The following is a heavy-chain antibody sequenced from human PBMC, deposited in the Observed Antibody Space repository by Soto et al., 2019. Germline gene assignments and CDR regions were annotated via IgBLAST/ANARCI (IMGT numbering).Heavy chain of an antibody. Sequence: PGGSLRLSCAVSGFTFNHYAMSWVRQAPGKGLEWVSTISGSLGSAYYAASVEGRFTISGDNSNNTLYLQMNSLRVEDTATYYCAKDSRLPGFGLLIHAFDIWGHGTMVTVSS. V-gene: IGHV3-23*01. CDR1: GFTFNHYA. CDR3: AKDSRLPGFGLLIHAFDI. CDR2: ISGSLGSA. J-gene: IGHJ3*02. D-gene: IGHD3-3*01.